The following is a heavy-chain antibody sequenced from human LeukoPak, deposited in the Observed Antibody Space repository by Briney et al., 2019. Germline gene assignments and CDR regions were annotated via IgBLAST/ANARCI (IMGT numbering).Heavy chain of an antibody. J-gene: IGHJ4*02. V-gene: IGHV3-7*03. CDR3: AKDSKDSSRDY. CDR2: IQQDGSEK. CDR1: GFTFNNYW. Sequence: GGSLRLSCAASGFTFNNYWMSWVRQAPGKGLEWVANIQQDGSEKYYVDSVKGRFTISRDNAKNFLFLQMNSLRAEDAAVYYCAKDSKDSSRDYWGQGTLVTVSS. D-gene: IGHD6-19*01.